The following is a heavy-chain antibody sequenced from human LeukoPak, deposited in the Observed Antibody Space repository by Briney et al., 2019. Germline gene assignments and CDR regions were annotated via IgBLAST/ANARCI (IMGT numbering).Heavy chain of an antibody. CDR2: INHRGST. CDR1: GGSFSGYY. V-gene: IGHV4-34*01. D-gene: IGHD3-22*01. CDR3: ARHSYYDSSGYYSEPDAFDI. J-gene: IGHJ3*02. Sequence: SETLSLTCAVYGGSFSGYYWSWIRQPPGKGLEWIGEINHRGSTNYNPSLKSRVTISVDTSKNQFSLKLSSVTAADTAVYYCARHSYYDSSGYYSEPDAFDIWGQGTMVTVSS.